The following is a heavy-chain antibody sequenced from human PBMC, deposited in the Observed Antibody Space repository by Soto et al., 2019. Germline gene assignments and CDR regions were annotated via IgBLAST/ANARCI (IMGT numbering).Heavy chain of an antibody. J-gene: IGHJ4*01. V-gene: IGHV4-39*07. CDR1: GGSISGSSYY. CDR2: IYYSGST. CDR3: ARASGYSYGYDDFFDN. Sequence: QVQLQESGPRLVKPSETLSLTCTVSGGSISGSSYYWGWIRQPPGRGLEWIGAIYYSGSTKYNPSLESRLTISADTSKNQISLTLSSVTAADTAVYYCARASGYSYGYDDFFDNWGQGTLANVSS. D-gene: IGHD5-18*01.